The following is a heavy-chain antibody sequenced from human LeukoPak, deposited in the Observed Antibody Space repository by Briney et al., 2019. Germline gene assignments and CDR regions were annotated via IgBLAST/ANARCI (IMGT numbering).Heavy chain of an antibody. CDR2: INHSGST. CDR1: GGSFSGYY. D-gene: IGHD6-19*01. Sequence: PSETLSLTCAVYGGSFSGYYWSWIRQPPGKGLEWIGEINHSGSTNYNPSLKSRVTISVDTSKNQFSLKLSSVTAADTAVYYCARGTAVAGIHYWGQGTLVTVSS. J-gene: IGHJ4*02. V-gene: IGHV4-34*01. CDR3: ARGTAVAGIHY.